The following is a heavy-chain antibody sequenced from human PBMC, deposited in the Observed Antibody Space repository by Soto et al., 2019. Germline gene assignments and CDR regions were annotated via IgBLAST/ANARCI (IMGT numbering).Heavy chain of an antibody. J-gene: IGHJ4*02. CDR3: ARARPGGSGSYSYYFDY. D-gene: IGHD3-10*01. CDR1: GYTFGSYG. CDR2: ISVNNGNT. V-gene: IGHV1-18*01. Sequence: ASVKVSCKASGYTFGSYGISWVRQALGQGLEWMGRISVNNGNTKYAQRLQGRVTMTTDTSTSTAYMELRSLRSDDTAVYYCARARPGGSGSYSYYFDYWGQGTLVTVSS.